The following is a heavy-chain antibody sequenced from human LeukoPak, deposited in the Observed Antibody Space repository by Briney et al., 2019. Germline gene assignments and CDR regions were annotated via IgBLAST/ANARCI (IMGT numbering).Heavy chain of an antibody. CDR3: AKLTNGWFEDY. J-gene: IGHJ4*02. CDR2: IIGSGGYT. CDR1: GFIFSNYA. D-gene: IGHD6-19*01. V-gene: IGHV3-23*01. Sequence: GGSLRLSCAASGFIFSNYAMTWVRQTPGKGLEWVSAIIGSGGYTFYADSVKGRFTISRDNPENTLYLQMNSLRVEDTAVYYCAKLTNGWFEDYWGQGTLVTVSS.